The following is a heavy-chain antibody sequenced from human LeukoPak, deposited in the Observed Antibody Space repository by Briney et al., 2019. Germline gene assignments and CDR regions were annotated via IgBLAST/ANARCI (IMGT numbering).Heavy chain of an antibody. CDR3: ARDAGRREDI. V-gene: IGHV3-7*01. CDR1: GFTFTSFW. J-gene: IGHJ3*02. D-gene: IGHD1-1*01. Sequence: GGSLRLSCATSGFTFTSFWFTWARQAPGKGLEWVASIKQDGSEKHYVDSVEGRFTISRDNAKNSLFPQMNSLRAEDTALYYCARDAGRREDIWGQGTMVTVSS. CDR2: IKQDGSEK.